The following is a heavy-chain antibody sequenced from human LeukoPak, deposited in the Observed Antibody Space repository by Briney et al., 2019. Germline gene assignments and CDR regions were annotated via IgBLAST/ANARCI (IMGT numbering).Heavy chain of an antibody. CDR1: GFTFTSYA. V-gene: IGHV3-23*01. J-gene: IGHJ2*01. Sequence: GGSLRLSCAASGFTFTSYAMSRIRQAPGKGLEWVSAISGGGENAYYADSVKGRFTISRDNSKNTLYLQMNSLRAEDTATYYCAKPRAMTTGVGRYFDLWGRGTLVTASS. CDR3: AKPRAMTTGVGRYFDL. D-gene: IGHD1-1*01. CDR2: ISGGGENA.